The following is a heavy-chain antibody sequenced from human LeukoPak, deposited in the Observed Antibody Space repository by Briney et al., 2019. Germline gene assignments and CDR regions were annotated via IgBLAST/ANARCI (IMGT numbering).Heavy chain of an antibody. CDR1: GFSFSNHG. J-gene: IGHJ4*02. D-gene: IGHD7-27*01. V-gene: IGHV3-23*01. CDR3: ARDLAWGAFDY. CDR2: ISPRGGGT. Sequence: GGTLRLSCAASGFSFSNHGMNWVRQAPGKGLEWLSGISPRGGGTCYADSVKGRSTISRDDSKRTLSLQMNSLRVEDTAVYYCARDLAWGAFDYWGQGTLVSVSS.